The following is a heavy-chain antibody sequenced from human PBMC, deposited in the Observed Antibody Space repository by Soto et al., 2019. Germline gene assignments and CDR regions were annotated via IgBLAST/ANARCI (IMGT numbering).Heavy chain of an antibody. CDR1: GFTFSSYG. Sequence: GGSLRLSCAASGFTFSSYGMHWVRQAPGKGLEWVAVIWYDGSNKYYADSVKGRFTISRDNSKNTLYLQMNSLRAEDTAVYYCARELLDGDYYYYYMDGWGKGTTVTVSS. D-gene: IGHD4-17*01. CDR3: ARELLDGDYYYYYMDG. J-gene: IGHJ6*03. CDR2: IWYDGSNK. V-gene: IGHV3-33*01.